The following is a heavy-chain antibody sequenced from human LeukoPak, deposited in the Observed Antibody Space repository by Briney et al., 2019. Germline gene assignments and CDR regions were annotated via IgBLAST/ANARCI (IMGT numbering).Heavy chain of an antibody. J-gene: IGHJ4*02. V-gene: IGHV3-30*04. CDR1: GFRFSSYA. CDR2: ISYDGSNK. D-gene: IGHD3-22*01. CDR3: AKSRYYDSSGYPPFDY. Sequence: GGSLRLSCAASGFRFSSYALHWVRQAPGKGLEWVTLISYDGSNKYYADSVKGRFTISRDNSKNTLYLQMNSLRAEDTAVYYCAKSRYYDSSGYPPFDYWGQGTLVTVSS.